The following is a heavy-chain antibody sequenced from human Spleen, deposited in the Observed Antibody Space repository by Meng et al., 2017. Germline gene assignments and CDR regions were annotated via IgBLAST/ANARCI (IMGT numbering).Heavy chain of an antibody. V-gene: IGHV4-59*01. CDR1: GGSINPYY. Sequence: SETLSLTCTVSGGSINPYYWSWIRQPPGKGLEWIGYIYYTGTTSYNPSLKSRVTISVDTSKNQFSLKLSSVTAADTAVYYCARGFADSSGYYTRIFDYWGQGTLVTVSS. CDR3: ARGFADSSGYYTRIFDY. J-gene: IGHJ4*02. D-gene: IGHD3-22*01. CDR2: IYYTGTT.